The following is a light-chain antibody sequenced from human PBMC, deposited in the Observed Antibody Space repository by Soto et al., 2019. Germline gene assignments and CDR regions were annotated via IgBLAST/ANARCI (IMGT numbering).Light chain of an antibody. J-gene: IGKJ2*01. V-gene: IGKV3-20*01. CDR3: QQYGGSPLYT. CDR1: QSVTNNY. CDR2: AAS. Sequence: EVVLTQSPGTLSLSPGERATLSCRASQSVTNNYLSWYQQKPGQAPRLLIYAASTRATGIPDRFSGSGSGTDFSLIISRLEPEDFAMYYCQQYGGSPLYTFGQGTKLEIK.